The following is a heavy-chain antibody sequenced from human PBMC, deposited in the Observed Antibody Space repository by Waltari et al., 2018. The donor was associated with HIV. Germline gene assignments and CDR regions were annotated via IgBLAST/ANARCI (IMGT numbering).Heavy chain of an antibody. V-gene: IGHV4-61*02. D-gene: IGHD3-3*01. J-gene: IGHJ5*02. CDR3: ARAYYDFWSGTGSSGNWFDP. CDR1: GGSISGGSYY. Sequence: QVQLQESGPGLVKPSQTLSLTCTVSGGSISGGSYYWSWIRQPAGKGLELIGRIYTSVSTNCNPPLESRVTISVDTSRNQFSLKLRAVTAADTAVYYCARAYYDFWSGTGSSGNWFDPWGQGTLVTVSS. CDR2: IYTSVST.